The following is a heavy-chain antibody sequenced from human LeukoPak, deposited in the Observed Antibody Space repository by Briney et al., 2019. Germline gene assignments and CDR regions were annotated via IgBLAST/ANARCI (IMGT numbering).Heavy chain of an antibody. Sequence: GASVKVSCKASGGTFSSYAISWVRHAPGQGLEWMGGIIPIFGTANYAQKFQGRVTITTDETTSTAYMELSSLRSEDTAVYYCATQERSYCSSTSCYTWGYYYYYMDVWGKGTTVTVSS. D-gene: IGHD2-2*02. CDR1: GGTFSSYA. V-gene: IGHV1-69*05. CDR2: IIPIFGTA. J-gene: IGHJ6*03. CDR3: ATQERSYCSSTSCYTWGYYYYYMDV.